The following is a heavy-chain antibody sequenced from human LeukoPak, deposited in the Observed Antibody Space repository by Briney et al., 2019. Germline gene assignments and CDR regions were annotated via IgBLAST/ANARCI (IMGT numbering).Heavy chain of an antibody. V-gene: IGHV3-23*01. CDR3: AKDSGSCSSTSCPPYGMDV. CDR1: GFTFSSYA. J-gene: IGHJ6*02. D-gene: IGHD2-2*01. Sequence: GGSLRLSCAASGFTFSSYAMSWVRQAPGKGLEWVSAISGSGGSTYYADSVKGRFTISRDNSKNTLYLQMNSLRAEDTAVYYCAKDSGSCSSTSCPPYGMDVWGQGTTVTVSS. CDR2: ISGSGGST.